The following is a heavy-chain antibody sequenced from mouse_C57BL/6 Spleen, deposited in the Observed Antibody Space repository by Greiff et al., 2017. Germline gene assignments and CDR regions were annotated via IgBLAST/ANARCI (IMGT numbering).Heavy chain of an antibody. CDR3: ARWSMVTTGYYAMDY. CDR1: GYTFTSYW. V-gene: IGHV1-55*01. J-gene: IGHJ4*01. Sequence: VQLQQPGAELVKPGASVKMSCKASGYTFTSYWITWVKQRPGQGLEWIGDIYPGSGSTNYNEKFKSKATLTVDTSSSTAYMQLSSLTSEDSAVYYCARWSMVTTGYYAMDYWGQGTSVTVSS. CDR2: IYPGSGST. D-gene: IGHD2-2*01.